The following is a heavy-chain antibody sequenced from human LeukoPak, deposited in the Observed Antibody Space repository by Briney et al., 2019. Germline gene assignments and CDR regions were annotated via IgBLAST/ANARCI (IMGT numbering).Heavy chain of an antibody. J-gene: IGHJ4*02. CDR1: GVSISSYY. CDR2: IYYSGST. D-gene: IGHD2-21*01. CDR3: ARVGGGGDCFDY. Sequence: PSETLSLTCTVSGVSISSYYWSWIRQPPGKGLEWIGYIYYSGSTNYNPSLKSRVTISVDTSKNQFSLELSSVTAADTAVYYCARVGGGGDCFDYWGQGTLVTVSS. V-gene: IGHV4-59*01.